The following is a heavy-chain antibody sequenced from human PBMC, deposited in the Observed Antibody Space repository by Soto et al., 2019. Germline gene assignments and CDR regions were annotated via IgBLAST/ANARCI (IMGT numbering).Heavy chain of an antibody. CDR3: AGQDSTSPFFGY. V-gene: IGHV4-59*01. CDR1: GGSFSSYY. J-gene: IGHJ4*02. D-gene: IGHD6-6*01. Sequence: KTSETLSLTCSVSGGSFSSYYWTWIRQPPGKGLEYIGSISYSGTANYNPSLRSRLTISVDTSKSQFSLKVSSVTAADTAVYYCAGQDSTSPFFGYWGQGTLVTVSS. CDR2: ISYSGTA.